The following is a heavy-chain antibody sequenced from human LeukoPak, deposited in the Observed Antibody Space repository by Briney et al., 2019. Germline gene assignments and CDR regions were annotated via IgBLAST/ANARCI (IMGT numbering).Heavy chain of an antibody. D-gene: IGHD1-1*01. V-gene: IGHV3-23*01. J-gene: IGHJ6*03. CDR1: GFPFSRYA. Sequence: GGSLRLSCVSSGFPFSRYAMSWVRQAPGKGLEWVSGISGSGGTITYADSVEGRFTISRDNSKNTLYLQMISLRAEDTAVYYCARHTTHNYYYYDIDVWGKGTAVTV. CDR2: ISGSGGTI. CDR3: ARHTTHNYYYYDIDV.